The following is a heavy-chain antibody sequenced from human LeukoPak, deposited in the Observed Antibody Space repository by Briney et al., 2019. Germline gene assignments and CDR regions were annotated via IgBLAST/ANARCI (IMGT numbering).Heavy chain of an antibody. Sequence: SETLSLTCTVSGGSISSYYWSWIRQPPGKGLEWIGYIYYSGSTNYNPSVKSRVTISVDTSKNQFSLKLSSVTAADTAVYYCARDRRDYYDSSGYSYYYGMDVWGQGTTVTVSS. V-gene: IGHV4-59*01. CDR2: IYYSGST. CDR1: GGSISSYY. J-gene: IGHJ6*02. CDR3: ARDRRDYYDSSGYSYYYGMDV. D-gene: IGHD3-22*01.